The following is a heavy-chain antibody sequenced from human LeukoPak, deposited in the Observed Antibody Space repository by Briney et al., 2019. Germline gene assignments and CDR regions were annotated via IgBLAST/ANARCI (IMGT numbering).Heavy chain of an antibody. Sequence: GASVKVSCKASGGTFSSYAISWVRQAPGQGLEWMGGIIPIFGTANYAQKFQGRVTITADESTSTPYMELSSLRSEDTAVYYCARADYDILTGYYYYYYMDVWGKGTTVTISS. V-gene: IGHV1-69*13. D-gene: IGHD3-9*01. CDR3: ARADYDILTGYYYYYYMDV. CDR2: IIPIFGTA. CDR1: GGTFSSYA. J-gene: IGHJ6*03.